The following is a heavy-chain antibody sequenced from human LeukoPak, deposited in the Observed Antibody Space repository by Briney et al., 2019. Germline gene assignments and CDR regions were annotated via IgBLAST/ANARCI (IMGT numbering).Heavy chain of an antibody. V-gene: IGHV4-30-2*01. CDR3: ARSGASSSSSDY. CDR1: GGSISSGGYY. J-gene: IGHJ4*02. Sequence: PSQTLSLTCTVSGGSISSGGYYWSWIRQPPGKGLEWIGYIYHSGSTYYNPSLKSQVTISVDRSKNQFSLKLSSVTAADTAVYYCARSGASSSSSDYWGQGTLVTVSS. CDR2: IYHSGST. D-gene: IGHD6-6*01.